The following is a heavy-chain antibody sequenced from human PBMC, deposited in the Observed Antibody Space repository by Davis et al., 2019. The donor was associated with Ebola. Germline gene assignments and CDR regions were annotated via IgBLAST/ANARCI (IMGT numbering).Heavy chain of an antibody. Sequence: SETLSLTCTVSGGSIRSSYWNWIRQPAGKALEWIGRLYTSGNTDYNPSLKSRVTMSLHTSNNQFSLKLTSVTAADTAVYYCVRDSGRVPVYNWFDPWGQGTLVTVSS. J-gene: IGHJ5*02. CDR2: LYTSGNT. CDR3: VRDSGRVPVYNWFDP. CDR1: GGSIRSSY. D-gene: IGHD5/OR15-5a*01. V-gene: IGHV4-4*07.